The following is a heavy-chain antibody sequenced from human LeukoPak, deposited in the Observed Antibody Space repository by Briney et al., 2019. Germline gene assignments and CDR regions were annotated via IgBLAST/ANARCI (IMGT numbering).Heavy chain of an antibody. CDR2: IGTITGTT. D-gene: IGHD3-22*01. J-gene: IGHJ4*02. V-gene: IGHV3-48*04. Sequence: RPGGSLRLSCAASGFTFNTYSMNWVRQAPGKGLEWVSYIGTITGTTYYADSVKGRFTISRDNAKNSLYLQMNSLRADDTAVYYCARDPYYYDSSGDSPGDCWGQGTLVTVSS. CDR3: ARDPYYYDSSGDSPGDC. CDR1: GFTFNTYS.